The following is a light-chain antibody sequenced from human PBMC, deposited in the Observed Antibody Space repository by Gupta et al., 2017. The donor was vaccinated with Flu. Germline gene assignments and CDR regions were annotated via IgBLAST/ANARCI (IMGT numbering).Light chain of an antibody. V-gene: IGKV1-39*01. CDR2: GAS. Sequence: PSSLSASIGDRVAITCRASQKISIYLNWYQQKPGQAPKLLIYGASSVQSGVPSRFSGSGSGTEFTLTISRRQPEDFAVYYCQQTDSSLYTFGQGTNVEI. J-gene: IGKJ2*01. CDR1: QKISIY. CDR3: QQTDSSLYT.